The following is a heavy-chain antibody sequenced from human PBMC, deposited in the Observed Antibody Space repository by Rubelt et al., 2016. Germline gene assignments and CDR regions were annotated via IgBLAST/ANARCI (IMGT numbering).Heavy chain of an antibody. CDR3: ASGPYSSSASLFPFDY. D-gene: IGHD6-6*01. J-gene: IGHJ4*02. V-gene: IGHV3-53*04. Sequence: GRFTISRHNSKNTLYLQMNSLRAEDTAVYYCASGPYSSSASLFPFDYWGQGTLVTVSS.